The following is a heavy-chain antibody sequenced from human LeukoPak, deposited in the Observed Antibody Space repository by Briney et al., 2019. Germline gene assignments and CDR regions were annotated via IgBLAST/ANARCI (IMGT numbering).Heavy chain of an antibody. D-gene: IGHD4-17*01. V-gene: IGHV4-59*01. Sequence: SETLSLTCTVFGASISGYYWNWIRQPPGTGLEWIGYLLYSGDTNYNPSLKSRVTMSVDTSKNQFSLKLSSVTAADTAVYYCARVDEYGDSILDYWGQGTLVTVSS. CDR2: LLYSGDT. CDR3: ARVDEYGDSILDY. J-gene: IGHJ4*02. CDR1: GASISGYY.